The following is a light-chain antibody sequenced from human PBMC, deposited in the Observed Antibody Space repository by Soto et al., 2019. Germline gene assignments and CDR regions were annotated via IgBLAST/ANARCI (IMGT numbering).Light chain of an antibody. CDR2: EAS. CDR3: SSYAGSNNFVV. Sequence: QSALTQPPSASGSPGQSVTISCTGTSSDIGGYNYVSWYQQHPGKAPKLMIYEASKRPSGVPDRFSGSKSGNTASLTVSGLQDDDEADYYCSSYAGSNNFVVFGGGTKLTVL. CDR1: SSDIGGYNY. V-gene: IGLV2-8*01. J-gene: IGLJ3*02.